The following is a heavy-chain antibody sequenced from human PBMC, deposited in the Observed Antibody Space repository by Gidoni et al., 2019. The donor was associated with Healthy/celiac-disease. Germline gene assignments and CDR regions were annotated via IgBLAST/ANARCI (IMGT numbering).Heavy chain of an antibody. V-gene: IGHV3-49*05. CDR2: IRSKAYGGTT. J-gene: IGHJ1*01. CDR3: TRDRLGYSSGWYPSQH. Sequence: EVQLVESGGGLVKPGRSLRLSCTASGFTVGDYAMSWFRQAPGKGLEWVGFIRSKAYGGTTEYAASVKGRFTISRDDSKSIAYLQMNSLKTEDTAVYYCTRDRLGYSSGWYPSQHWGQGTLVTVSS. CDR1: GFTVGDYA. D-gene: IGHD6-19*01.